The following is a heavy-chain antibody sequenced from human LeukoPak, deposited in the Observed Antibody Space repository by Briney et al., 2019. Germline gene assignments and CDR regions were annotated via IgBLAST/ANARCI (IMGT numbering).Heavy chain of an antibody. CDR3: AKGLAYCGGDCYDSLYPFDF. V-gene: IGHV3-23*01. J-gene: IGHJ4*02. CDR2: ISGSGANT. CDR1: GFTQNTLP. D-gene: IGHD2-21*01. Sequence: GGSVRLLCTASGFTQNTLPVRWVRQSRGGAVVWVSAISGSGANTYYADSVKGRFTISRDNSKSTLYLQMNSLRAEDTAVYHCAKGLAYCGGDCYDSLYPFDFWGQGTLVTVSS.